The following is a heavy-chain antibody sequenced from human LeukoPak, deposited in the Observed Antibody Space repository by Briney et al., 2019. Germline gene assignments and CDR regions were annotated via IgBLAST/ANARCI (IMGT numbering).Heavy chain of an antibody. J-gene: IGHJ6*03. D-gene: IGHD3-16*02. Sequence: ASVKVSCKASGYTFTGYYMHWVRQAPGQGLEWMGWINPNSGGTNYAQKFQGRVTMTRDTSISTAYMELSRLRSDDTAVYYCARAGYYDYVWGSYRSDYYYYYMDVWGKGTTVTISS. CDR1: GYTFTGYY. V-gene: IGHV1-2*02. CDR2: INPNSGGT. CDR3: ARAGYYDYVWGSYRSDYYYYYMDV.